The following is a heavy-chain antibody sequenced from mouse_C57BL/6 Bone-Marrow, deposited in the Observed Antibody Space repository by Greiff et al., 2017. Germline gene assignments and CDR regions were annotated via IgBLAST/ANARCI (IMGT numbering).Heavy chain of an antibody. J-gene: IGHJ1*03. CDR3: ARYYSNYGYWYFDV. V-gene: IGHV1-18*01. D-gene: IGHD2-5*01. CDR1: GYTFTDYN. Sequence: EVQLQQSGPELVKPGASVKIPCKASGYTFTDYNMDWVKQSHGKSLEWIGDINPNNGGTIYNQKFKGKATLTVDKSSSTAYMELRSLTSEDTAVYYCARYYSNYGYWYFDVWGTGTTVTVSS. CDR2: INPNNGGT.